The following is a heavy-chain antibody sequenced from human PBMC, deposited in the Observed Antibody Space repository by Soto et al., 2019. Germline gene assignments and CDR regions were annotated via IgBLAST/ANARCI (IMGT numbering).Heavy chain of an antibody. Sequence: QVQLVQSGAEVKKPGASVKISCKASGYTFTSYGISWVRQAPGQGLEWMGWISAYNGNTNYAKKLQGRVTMTTDTTKSTAYMGRGSLRSDDTAVYYCAGRREGYGDYNAFDIWGQGTMVSVSS. CDR2: ISAYNGNT. V-gene: IGHV1-18*01. CDR3: AGRREGYGDYNAFDI. J-gene: IGHJ3*02. D-gene: IGHD4-17*01. CDR1: GYTFTSYG.